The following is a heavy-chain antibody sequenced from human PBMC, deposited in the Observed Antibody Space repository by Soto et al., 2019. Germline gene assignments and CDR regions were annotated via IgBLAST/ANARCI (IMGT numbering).Heavy chain of an antibody. CDR2: IYYSGST. J-gene: IGHJ4*02. D-gene: IGHD6-19*01. Sequence: QVQLQESGPGLVKPSETLSLTCTVSNDSISTYYWTWIRQPPGKGLEWIGFIYYSGSTNYNPSLQSRVTISVDTSKNQFSLKMNSVTAADTAVYYCARPGRGWGALHYWGQGTLVTVSS. CDR1: NDSISTYY. CDR3: ARPGRGWGALHY. V-gene: IGHV4-59*08.